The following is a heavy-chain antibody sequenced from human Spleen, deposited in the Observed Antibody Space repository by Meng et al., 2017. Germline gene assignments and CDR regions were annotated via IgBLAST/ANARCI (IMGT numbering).Heavy chain of an antibody. V-gene: IGHV3-15*01. CDR1: GFYFSNAW. D-gene: IGHD1-26*01. J-gene: IGHJ4*02. Sequence: GESLKISCAASGFYFSNAWMSWVRQAPGKGLEWVGRIKSNTDGGTAEYAAPVTGRFTISRDDSKSTRYLQMSGLRIDDTGVDYCTWDEKAVSDYWDQGTLVTSPQ. CDR3: TWDEKAVSDY. CDR2: IKSNTDGGTA.